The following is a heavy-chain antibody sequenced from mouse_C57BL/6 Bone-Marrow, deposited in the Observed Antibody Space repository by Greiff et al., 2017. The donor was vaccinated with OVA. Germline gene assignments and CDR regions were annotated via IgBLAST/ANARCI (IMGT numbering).Heavy chain of an antibody. CDR3: ARVTTNYFDY. Sequence: VKLMESGAELVRPGTSVKVSCKASGYAFTNYLIEWVKQRPGQGLEWIGVINPGSGGTNYNEKFKGKATLTADKSSSTAYMQLSSLTSEDSAVYFCARVTTNYFDYWGQGTTLTVSS. V-gene: IGHV1-54*01. D-gene: IGHD2-3*01. J-gene: IGHJ2*01. CDR2: INPGSGGT. CDR1: GYAFTNYL.